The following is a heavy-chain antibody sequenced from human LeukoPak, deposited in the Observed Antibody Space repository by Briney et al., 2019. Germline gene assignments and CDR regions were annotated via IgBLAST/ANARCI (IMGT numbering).Heavy chain of an antibody. CDR3: ARAIRGYSYGLNYYYYYYMDV. CDR1: GFTFSSYW. J-gene: IGHJ6*03. CDR2: IKQDGSEK. D-gene: IGHD5-18*01. Sequence: AGGSLRLSCAASGFTFSSYWMSWVRQAPGKGLEWVPNIKQDGSEKYYVDSVKGRFTISRDNAKNSLYLQMHSLRAEDTAVYYCARAIRGYSYGLNYYYYYYMDVWGKGTTVTVSS. V-gene: IGHV3-7*01.